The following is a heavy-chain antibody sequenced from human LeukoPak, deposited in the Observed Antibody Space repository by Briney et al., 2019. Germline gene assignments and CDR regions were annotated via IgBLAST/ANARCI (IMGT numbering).Heavy chain of an antibody. CDR2: ISHDGSNK. D-gene: IGHD6-6*01. CDR1: GFTFSSYG. V-gene: IGHV3-30*18. Sequence: GGSLRLSCAASGFTFSSYGMHWVRQAPGKGLEWVAVISHDGSNKYYADSVKGRFTISRDNSKNTLYLQMNSLRAEDTAVYYCAKAGGYSSSSHYFDYWGQGTLVTVSS. CDR3: AKAGGYSSSSHYFDY. J-gene: IGHJ4*02.